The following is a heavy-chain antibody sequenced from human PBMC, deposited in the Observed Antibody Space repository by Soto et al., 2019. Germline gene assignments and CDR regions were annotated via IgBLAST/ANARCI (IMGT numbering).Heavy chain of an antibody. CDR2: INHSGST. V-gene: IGHV4-34*01. CDR3: ARVPRGSSGYDWSPRYYYYGMDG. CDR1: GGSFSGYY. J-gene: IGHJ6*02. Sequence: PSETLSLTCAVYGGSFSGYYWSWIRQPPGKGLEWIGEINHSGSTNYNPSLKSRVTISVDTSKNQFSLKLSSVTAADTAVYYCARVPRGSSGYDWSPRYYYYGMDGWRQGTTVTVS. D-gene: IGHD5-12*01.